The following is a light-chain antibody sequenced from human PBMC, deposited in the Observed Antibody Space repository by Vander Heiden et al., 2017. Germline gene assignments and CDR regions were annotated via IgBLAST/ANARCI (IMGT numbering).Light chain of an antibody. V-gene: IGKV3-15*01. CDR2: GAS. CDR1: QSVSNN. CDR3: QQYNNWPIT. Sequence: EIVLTHSPATLSVSPGERATLSCRASQSVSNNLAWYQKKPGQAPRLLIYGASTRATGIPARFSGSGSGTEFTLTISSLQSEDFAVYYCQQYNNWPITFGQGTRLEIK. J-gene: IGKJ5*01.